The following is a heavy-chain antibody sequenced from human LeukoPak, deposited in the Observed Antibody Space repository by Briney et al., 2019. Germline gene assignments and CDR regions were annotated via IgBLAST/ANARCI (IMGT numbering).Heavy chain of an antibody. CDR1: GFTFSSYE. V-gene: IGHV3-48*03. D-gene: IGHD3-22*01. Sequence: GGSLRLSCAASGFTFSSYEMNWVRQAPGKGLEWVSYISSSGTTRYYADSVKGRFTISRDNAKNSLYLQMNSLRVEDTAIYYCARDDYDSSTPYYFDYWGQGTLVTVSS. CDR2: ISSSGTTR. CDR3: ARDDYDSSTPYYFDY. J-gene: IGHJ4*02.